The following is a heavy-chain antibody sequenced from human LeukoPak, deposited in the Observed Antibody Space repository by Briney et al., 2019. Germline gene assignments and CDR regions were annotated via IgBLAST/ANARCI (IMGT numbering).Heavy chain of an antibody. Sequence: GGSLRLSCAASGFTFDDYAMHWVRQAPGKGLEWVSGVSWNSGSIGYADSVKGRFTISRDNAKDSLYLQMNSLRAEDMASYYCAKAVAPYYYMDVWGKGTTFTVSS. CDR2: VSWNSGSI. CDR1: GFTFDDYA. CDR3: AKAVAPYYYMDV. D-gene: IGHD6-19*01. V-gene: IGHV3-9*03. J-gene: IGHJ6*03.